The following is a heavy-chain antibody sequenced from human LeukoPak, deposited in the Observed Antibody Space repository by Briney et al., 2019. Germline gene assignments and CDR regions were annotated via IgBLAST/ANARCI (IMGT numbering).Heavy chain of an antibody. J-gene: IGHJ5*02. CDR3: AREIYYGSGSQNWFDP. CDR2: ISYSGST. V-gene: IGHV4-59*12. CDR1: AGSISSYY. Sequence: SETLSLTCTVSAGSISSYYWSWIRQPPGKGLEWIGYISYSGSTNYNPSLKSRLTISVDTSKNQFSLKLSSVTAADTAVYYCAREIYYGSGSQNWFDPWGQGTLVTVSS. D-gene: IGHD3-10*01.